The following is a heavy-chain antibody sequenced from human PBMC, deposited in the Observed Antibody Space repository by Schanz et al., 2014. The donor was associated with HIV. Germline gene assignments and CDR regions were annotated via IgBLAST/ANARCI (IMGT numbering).Heavy chain of an antibody. V-gene: IGHV3-23*04. CDR2: MRGSDDSM. D-gene: IGHD6-19*01. J-gene: IGHJ4*02. Sequence: VHLVESGGGLVKPGRSLRLSCAASGFTFSTYAMSWVRQAPGKGLEWVSGMRGSDDSMFYADSVKGRFTISRDNSKNTLYFQMNSLRAEDTAIYYCAKTSYGWYFDYWGQGTLVTVSS. CDR1: GFTFSTYA. CDR3: AKTSYGWYFDY.